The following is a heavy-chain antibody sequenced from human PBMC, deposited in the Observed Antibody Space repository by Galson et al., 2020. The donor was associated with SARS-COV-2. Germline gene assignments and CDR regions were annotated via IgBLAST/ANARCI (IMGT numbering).Heavy chain of an antibody. Sequence: ASVKVSCKVSGYTLTELSMHWVRQAPGKGLEWMGGFDPEDVETIYAQKFQGRVTMTEDTSTDTAYMELSSLRSEDTAVYYCATARIVGATNWFDPWGQGTLVTVSS. CDR3: ATARIVGATNWFDP. CDR2: FDPEDVET. J-gene: IGHJ5*02. V-gene: IGHV1-24*01. CDR1: GYTLTELS. D-gene: IGHD1-26*01.